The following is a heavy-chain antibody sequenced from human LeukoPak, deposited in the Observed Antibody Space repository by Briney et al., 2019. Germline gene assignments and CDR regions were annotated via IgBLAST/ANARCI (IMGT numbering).Heavy chain of an antibody. CDR3: ARASVGGYYYDSSGYSSPVGY. J-gene: IGHJ4*02. CDR2: ISSSSSYI. CDR1: EFTFSNYA. Sequence: GRSLRLSCAASEFTFSNYAMHWVRQAPGKGLEWVSSISSSSSYIYYADSVKGRFTISRGNAKNSLYLQMNSLRAEDTAVYYCARASVGGYYYDSSGYSSPVGYWGQGTLVTVSS. V-gene: IGHV3-21*01. D-gene: IGHD3-22*01.